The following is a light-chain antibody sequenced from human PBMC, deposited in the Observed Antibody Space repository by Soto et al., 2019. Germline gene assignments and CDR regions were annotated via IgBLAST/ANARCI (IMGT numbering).Light chain of an antibody. CDR3: QQYNSYTGT. V-gene: IGKV1-5*01. CDR2: DSS. CDR1: QSIRIW. J-gene: IGKJ1*01. Sequence: DIPMTQSPSTLSASVGDTRTNTCRASQSIRIWLAWYQQKPGKAPKLLIYDSSSLESRVPSRFSGSGSGTEFTLTVSSLQRDHFAIYYCQQYNSYTGTFGQGTKVEIK.